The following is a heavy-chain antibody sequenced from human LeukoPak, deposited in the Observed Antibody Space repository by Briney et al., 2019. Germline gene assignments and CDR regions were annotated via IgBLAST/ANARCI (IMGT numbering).Heavy chain of an antibody. J-gene: IGHJ3*01. CDR3: ARDWLAGNPYHTFDL. V-gene: IGHV3-66*01. CDR2: IYSDDST. D-gene: IGHD3-22*01. CDR1: GLTVSSNY. Sequence: GGSLRLSCAASGLTVSSNYMSWVRQAPGKGLEWVSVIYSDDSTYYADSVRGRFTISRDNSKNTLYLQMNSLRAEDTAVYYCARDWLAGNPYHTFDLWGKGTMVTVSS.